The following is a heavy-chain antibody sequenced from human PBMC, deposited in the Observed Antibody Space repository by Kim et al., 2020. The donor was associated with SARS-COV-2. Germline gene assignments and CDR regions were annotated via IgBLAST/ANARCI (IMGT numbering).Heavy chain of an antibody. J-gene: IGHJ5*02. CDR1: GGSISSSSYY. CDR2: IYYSGST. D-gene: IGHD4-17*01. CDR3: ERLPGYGVHELVDP. Sequence: SETLSLTCTVSGGSISSSSYYWGWIRQPPGKGLVWIGSIYYSGSTYFNPSIKSRVTISVDTSKNQFSLKLSSVTAADTAVYYCERLPGYGVHELVDPWG. V-gene: IGHV4-39*01.